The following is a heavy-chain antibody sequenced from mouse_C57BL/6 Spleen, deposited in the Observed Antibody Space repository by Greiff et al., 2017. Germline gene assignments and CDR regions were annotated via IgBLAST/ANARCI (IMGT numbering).Heavy chain of an antibody. CDR2: IDPETGGT. CDR1: GYTFTDYE. J-gene: IGHJ4*01. Sequence: VQLQQSGAELVRPGASVTLSCKASGYTFTDYEMHWVKQTPVHGLEWIGAIDPETGGTAYNQKFKGKAILTADKPSSTAYMELRSLTSEDSAVYYCTRGRAMDYWGQGTSVTVSS. V-gene: IGHV1-15*01. CDR3: TRGRAMDY.